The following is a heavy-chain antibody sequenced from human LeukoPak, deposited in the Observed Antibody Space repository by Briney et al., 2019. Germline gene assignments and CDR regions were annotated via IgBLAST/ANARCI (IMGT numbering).Heavy chain of an antibody. J-gene: IGHJ1*01. V-gene: IGHV3-23*01. CDR3: AKDLDILTGYYAFQH. CDR1: GFTFSSYA. D-gene: IGHD3-9*01. CDR2: ISGSGGST. Sequence: GGSLRLSCAASGFTFSSYAMSWVRQAPGKGLEWVSAISGSGGSTYYADPVKGRFTISRDNSKNTLYLQMNSLRAEDTAVYYCAKDLDILTGYYAFQHWGQGTLVTVSS.